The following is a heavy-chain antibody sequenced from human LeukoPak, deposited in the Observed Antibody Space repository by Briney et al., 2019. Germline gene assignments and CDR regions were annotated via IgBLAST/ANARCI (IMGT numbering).Heavy chain of an antibody. CDR1: TFSFSDYP. V-gene: IGHV3-30*08. D-gene: IGHD1-14*01. J-gene: IGHJ4*02. Sequence: GGSLRLSCAASTFSFSDYPLHWVRQAPGKGLEWVAVISYDGDDQYYAHSVKGRFTISRDNSKNTLYLQMDSLISDDTAVYYCASAYHEDYYFDFWGQGTLVIVS. CDR2: ISYDGDDQ. CDR3: ASAYHEDYYFDF.